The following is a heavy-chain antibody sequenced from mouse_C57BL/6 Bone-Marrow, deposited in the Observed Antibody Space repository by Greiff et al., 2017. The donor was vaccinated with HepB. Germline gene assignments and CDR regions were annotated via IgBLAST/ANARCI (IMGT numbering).Heavy chain of an antibody. CDR1: GYAFSSYW. Sequence: QVQLQQSGAELVKPGASVKISCKASGYAFSSYWMNWVQQRPGKGLEWIGQIYPGDGDTNYNGKFTGKATLTADKSSSTAYMHLSSLTSQDSAVYSCARRSPSKDCPCYWYFDVWGTGTTVTVSS. CDR2: IYPGDGDT. V-gene: IGHV1-80*01. J-gene: IGHJ1*03. CDR3: ARRSPSKDCPCYWYFDV.